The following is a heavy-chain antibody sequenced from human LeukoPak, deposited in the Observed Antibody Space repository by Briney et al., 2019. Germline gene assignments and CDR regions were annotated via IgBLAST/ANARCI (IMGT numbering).Heavy chain of an antibody. CDR3: ASLSTAGALRLYYYYMDV. J-gene: IGHJ6*03. CDR2: INHSGST. CDR1: GGSFSGYY. D-gene: IGHD1-26*01. V-gene: IGHV4-34*01. Sequence: SETLSLTCAVYGGSFSGYYWSWIRQPPGKGLEWIGEINHSGSTNYNPSPKSRVTISVDTSKNQFSLKLSSVTAADTAVYYCASLSTAGALRLYYYYMDVWGKGTTVTVSS.